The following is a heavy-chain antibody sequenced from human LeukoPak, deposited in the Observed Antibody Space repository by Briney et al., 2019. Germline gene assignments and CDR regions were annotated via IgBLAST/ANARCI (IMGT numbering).Heavy chain of an antibody. V-gene: IGHV1-2*02. CDR3: ARAQYYYPHHYYVY. CDR2: INPNSGDT. J-gene: IGHJ4*02. CDR1: GYTFTGYF. Sequence: ASVRVSRKASGYTFTGYFMNWVRQAPGQGLEWMGWINPNSGDTTYAQKFQGRVTMTRDTSISTAYMELGRLRSDDTAVYYCARAQYYYPHHYYVYWGQGTLVTVSS. D-gene: IGHD3-10*01.